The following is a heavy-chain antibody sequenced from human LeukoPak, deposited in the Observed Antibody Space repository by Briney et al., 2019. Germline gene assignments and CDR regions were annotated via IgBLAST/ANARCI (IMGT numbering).Heavy chain of an antibody. CDR1: GFTFSSYE. CDR3: ARDPMGSYYYYYGMDV. D-gene: IGHD5-24*01. V-gene: IGHV3-48*03. CDR2: ISSSGSTI. J-gene: IGHJ6*04. Sequence: GGSLRLSCAASGFTFSSYEMNWVRQAPGKGLEWVSYISSSGSTIYYADSVKGRFTISRDNAKNSLYLQMNSLRAEDMAVYYCARDPMGSYYYYYGMDVWGKGTTVTVSS.